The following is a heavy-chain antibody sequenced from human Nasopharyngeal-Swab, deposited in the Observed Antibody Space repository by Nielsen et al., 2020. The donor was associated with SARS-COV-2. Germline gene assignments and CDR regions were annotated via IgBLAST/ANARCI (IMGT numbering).Heavy chain of an antibody. D-gene: IGHD3-10*01. J-gene: IGHJ5*02. CDR3: ALITMVRGVTAGQLDP. V-gene: IGHV1-69*01. Sequence: GRQAPGQGLEWMGGIIPIFGTANYAQKFQGRVTITADESTSTAYMELSSLRSEDTAVYYCALITMVRGVTAGQLDPWGQGTLVTVSS. CDR2: IIPIFGTA.